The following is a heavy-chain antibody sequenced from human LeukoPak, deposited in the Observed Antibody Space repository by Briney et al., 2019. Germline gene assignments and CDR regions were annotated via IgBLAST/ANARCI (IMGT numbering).Heavy chain of an antibody. Sequence: HSGGSLRLSCAASGFTFSSSAMDWVRQAPGKGLEWVSAISGSGGGTYYADSVKGRFTISRDNSKNTLYLQMNSLGAEDTAIYYCAEDRGTYYDSSDYYFFGYYFDYWGQGTLVSVSS. D-gene: IGHD3-22*01. CDR2: ISGSGGGT. V-gene: IGHV3-23*01. J-gene: IGHJ4*02. CDR1: GFTFSSSA. CDR3: AEDRGTYYDSSDYYFFGYYFDY.